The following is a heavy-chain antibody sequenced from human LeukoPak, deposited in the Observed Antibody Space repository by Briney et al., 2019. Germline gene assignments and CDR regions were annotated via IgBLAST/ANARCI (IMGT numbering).Heavy chain of an antibody. D-gene: IGHD2-21*01. Sequence: PGGSLRLSCAASGFTFSSYSMNWVRQAPGKGLEWVSSISSSSSYIYYADSVKGRFTISRDNAKNSLYLQMNSLRAEDTAVYYCARGVMRRHSGSYYFDYWGQGTLVTVSS. J-gene: IGHJ4*02. CDR3: ARGVMRRHSGSYYFDY. CDR1: GFTFSSYS. CDR2: ISSSSSYI. V-gene: IGHV3-21*01.